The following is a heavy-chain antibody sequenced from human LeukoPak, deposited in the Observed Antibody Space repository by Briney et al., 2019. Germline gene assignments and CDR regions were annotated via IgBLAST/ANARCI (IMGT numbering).Heavy chain of an antibody. CDR2: IYYSGST. V-gene: IGHV4-59*01. D-gene: IGHD6-19*01. CDR3: ARSDSSGWLVDY. Sequence: SETLSLTCTVSGGSISSYYWSWIRQPPGKGLEWIGYIYYSGSTKYNPSLKSRVTISVDTSKNQFSLKLSSVTAADTAVYYCARSDSSGWLVDYWGQGTLVTVSS. CDR1: GGSISSYY. J-gene: IGHJ4*02.